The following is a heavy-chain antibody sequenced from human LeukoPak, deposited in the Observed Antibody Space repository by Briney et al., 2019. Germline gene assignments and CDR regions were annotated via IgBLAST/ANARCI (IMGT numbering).Heavy chain of an antibody. CDR3: AKGNNGCYDS. Sequence: GGSLRLSCAASGFTFSDYYMSWIRQAPGKGLEWVSYISSTSSYTNYADSVKGRFTISRDNAKNSLHLQMNSLRAEDTAVYYCAKGNNGCYDSWGQGTLVTVSS. V-gene: IGHV3-11*05. D-gene: IGHD2-15*01. J-gene: IGHJ4*02. CDR2: ISSTSSYT. CDR1: GFTFSDYY.